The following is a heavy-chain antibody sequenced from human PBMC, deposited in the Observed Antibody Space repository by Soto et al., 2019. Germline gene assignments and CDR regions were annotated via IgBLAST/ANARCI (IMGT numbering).Heavy chain of an antibody. J-gene: IGHJ4*02. CDR2: VYNSGSP. D-gene: IGHD6-13*01. CDR1: GASISSND. Sequence: SETLSLICTVSGASISSNDWTWIRQPPGKGLEWIGYVYNSGSPNYNPSLKSRVTISEDTSKSQFYLKVNSMTAADTAVYYCARYRREAVAGYTLDNWGQGILVTVSS. V-gene: IGHV4-59*01. CDR3: ARYRREAVAGYTLDN.